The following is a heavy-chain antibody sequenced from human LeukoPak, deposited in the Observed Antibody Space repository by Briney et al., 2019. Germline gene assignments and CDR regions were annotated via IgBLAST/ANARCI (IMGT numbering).Heavy chain of an antibody. J-gene: IGHJ4*02. Sequence: GGSLRLSRAASGFTFSSYSMNWVRQAPGKGLEWVSYISSSSSTIYYADSVKGRFTISRDNAKNSLYLQMNSLRAEDTAVYYCAKFGSSGYFLLPSWGQGTLVTVSS. CDR3: AKFGSSGYFLLPS. CDR1: GFTFSSYS. D-gene: IGHD3-22*01. CDR2: ISSSSSTI. V-gene: IGHV3-48*01.